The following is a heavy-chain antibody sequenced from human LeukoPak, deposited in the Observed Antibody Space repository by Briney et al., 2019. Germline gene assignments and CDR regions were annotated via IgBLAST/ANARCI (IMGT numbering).Heavy chain of an antibody. CDR1: GGSISSNY. CDR2: IYYSGST. J-gene: IGHJ4*02. CDR3: ASAVAGTGEFDY. D-gene: IGHD6-19*01. V-gene: IGHV4-59*01. Sequence: PSETLSLTCTVSGGSISSNYWSWIRQPPGKGLEWIGYIYYSGSTNYNPSLKSRVTISVDTSKNQFSLKLSSVTAADTAVYYCASAVAGTGEFDYWGQGTLVTVSS.